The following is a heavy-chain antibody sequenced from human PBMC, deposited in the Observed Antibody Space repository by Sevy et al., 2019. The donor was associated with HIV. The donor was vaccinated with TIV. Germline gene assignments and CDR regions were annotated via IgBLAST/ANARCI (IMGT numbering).Heavy chain of an antibody. Sequence: LSLTCAASGFTFSSYSMNWVRQAPGKGLEWVSYISSSSSTIYYADSVKGRFTISRDNAKNSLYLQMNSLRDEDTAVYYCARDLRLSMYYFDYWGQGTLVTVSS. J-gene: IGHJ4*02. CDR1: GFTFSSYS. D-gene: IGHD5-18*01. CDR3: ARDLRLSMYYFDY. CDR2: ISSSSSTI. V-gene: IGHV3-48*02.